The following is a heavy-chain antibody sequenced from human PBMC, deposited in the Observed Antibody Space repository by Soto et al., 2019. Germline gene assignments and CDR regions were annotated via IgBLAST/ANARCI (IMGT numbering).Heavy chain of an antibody. D-gene: IGHD3-3*01. J-gene: IGHJ3*02. CDR3: ARATEWNALDI. CDR1: GFSVSGDY. CDR2: IYRGGTT. Sequence: DVQLVETGGGLIQPGGSLRLSCAASGFSVSGDYMNWVRQGPGKRLEWVSVIYRGGTTYYADSVRGRFTISRDDSENTLFIQRNSLRAEDTALYHCARATEWNALDIWGQGTMVTVSS. V-gene: IGHV3-53*02.